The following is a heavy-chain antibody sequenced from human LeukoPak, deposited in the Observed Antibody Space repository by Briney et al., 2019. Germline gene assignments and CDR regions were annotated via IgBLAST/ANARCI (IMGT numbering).Heavy chain of an antibody. V-gene: IGHV3-23*01. CDR1: GFALKSYS. Sequence: GGSLRLSCAGSGFALKSYSLSWVRQAPGKGLEWVSGISGSGGSTYYADSVKGRFTISRDNSKNTLYLQMNSLRAEDTAVYYCAKARSGSYYNVPLDYWGQGTLVTVSS. D-gene: IGHD3-10*01. J-gene: IGHJ4*02. CDR3: AKARSGSYYNVPLDY. CDR2: ISGSGGST.